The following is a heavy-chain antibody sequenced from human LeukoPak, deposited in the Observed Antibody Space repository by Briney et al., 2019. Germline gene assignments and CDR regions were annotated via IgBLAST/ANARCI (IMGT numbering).Heavy chain of an antibody. CDR2: ISTYNGNT. V-gene: IGHV1-18*01. CDR3: AREGIRIAAAGTIDY. Sequence: ASVKVSCKASGYTFTNYGITWVRQAPGQGLEWMGWISTYNGNTNYAQKLQDRVTMTTDISTSTAYMELRSLRSDDTAMYYCAREGIRIAAAGTIDYWGQGTLVTVSS. D-gene: IGHD6-13*01. J-gene: IGHJ4*02. CDR1: GYTFTNYG.